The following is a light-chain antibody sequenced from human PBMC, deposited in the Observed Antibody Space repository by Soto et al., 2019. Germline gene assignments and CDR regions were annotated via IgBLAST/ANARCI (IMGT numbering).Light chain of an antibody. V-gene: IGKV1-5*01. Sequence: DIQMTQSPSTLSASAGDRVTITCRISQSISSWLAWYQHKPGKAPKLLIYDASNLDSGVPSRFSGSGSGTEFSLTISNLQPDDCAVYYCQQYHNWPPITFGQGTRLEIK. CDR2: DAS. CDR3: QQYHNWPPIT. J-gene: IGKJ5*01. CDR1: QSISSW.